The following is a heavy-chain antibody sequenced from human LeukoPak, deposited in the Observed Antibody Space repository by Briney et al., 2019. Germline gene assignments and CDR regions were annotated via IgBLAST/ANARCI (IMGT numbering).Heavy chain of an antibody. CDR2: MSRSGSTI. CDR1: GFTFSSYE. V-gene: IGHV3-48*03. CDR3: ARGRKDMMAAGLFDY. J-gene: IGHJ4*02. D-gene: IGHD6-13*01. Sequence: GGSLRLSCAASGFTFSSYEMNWVRQAPGKGLEWVSYMSRSGSTIYYADSAKGRFTISRDNAKISLYLQMNSLRAEDTAVYYCARGRKDMMAAGLFDYWGQGTLVTVSS.